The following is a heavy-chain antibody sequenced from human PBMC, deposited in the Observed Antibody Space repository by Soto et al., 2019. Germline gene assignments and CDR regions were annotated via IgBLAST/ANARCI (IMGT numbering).Heavy chain of an antibody. D-gene: IGHD2-8*02. CDR1: GFTFSSYW. J-gene: IGHJ4*02. CDR3: VRTSLVVAVATREDS. CDR2: INSDGSST. Sequence: EVQLVESGGGLVQPGESLRLSCAASGFTFSSYWMHWVRQAPGKGLVWVSRINSDGSSTSYAGSVKGRFTISRDNAKNTLYLQMNSLRAEDTAVYYCVRTSLVVAVATREDSWGQGIRVTVSS. V-gene: IGHV3-74*01.